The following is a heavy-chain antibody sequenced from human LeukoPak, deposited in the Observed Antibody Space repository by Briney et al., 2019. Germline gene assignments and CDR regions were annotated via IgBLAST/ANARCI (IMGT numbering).Heavy chain of an antibody. J-gene: IGHJ4*02. CDR3: ARGSGYYLSLPFDY. CDR1: GGSFSGYY. V-gene: IGHV4-34*01. CDR2: INHSGST. Sequence: SETLSLTCAVYGGSFSGYYWSWIRQPPGKGLEWIGEINHSGSTNYNPSLKSRVTISVDTSKNQFSLKLSSVTAADTAVFYCARGSGYYLSLPFDYWGQGTLVTVSS. D-gene: IGHD3-22*01.